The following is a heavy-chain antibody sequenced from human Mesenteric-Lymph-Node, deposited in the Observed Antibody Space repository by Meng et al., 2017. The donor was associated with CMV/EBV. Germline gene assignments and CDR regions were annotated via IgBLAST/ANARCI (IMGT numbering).Heavy chain of an antibody. D-gene: IGHD6-19*01. V-gene: IGHV3-7*01. CDR1: GFIFSAYT. CDR2: MKEDGSEI. Sequence: GESLKISCAASGFIFSAYTMSWVRQAPGKGLEWVARMKEDGSEIYYVDSVKGRFTISRDNAKKSLFLQMNSLRAEDTAVYYCAKGGSSRFESWGQGTLVTVSS. CDR3: AKGGSSRFES. J-gene: IGHJ4*02.